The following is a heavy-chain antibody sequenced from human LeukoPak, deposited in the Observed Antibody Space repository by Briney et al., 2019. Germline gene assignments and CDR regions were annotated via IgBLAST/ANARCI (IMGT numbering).Heavy chain of an antibody. CDR3: ARHSNYYYGMDV. D-gene: IGHD4-11*01. CDR2: INPNSGGT. J-gene: IGHJ6*02. V-gene: IGHV1-2*04. CDR1: GYTFTGYY. Sequence: ASVKVSCKASGYTFTGYYMHWVRQAPGQGLEWMGWINPNSGGTNYAQKFQGWVTMTRDTSISTAYMELSRLRSDDTAVYYRARHSNYYYGMDVWGQGTTVTVSS.